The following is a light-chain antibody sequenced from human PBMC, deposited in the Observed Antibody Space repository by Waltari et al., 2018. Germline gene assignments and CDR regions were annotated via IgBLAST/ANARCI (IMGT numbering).Light chain of an antibody. CDR2: DAS. V-gene: IGKV3-20*01. J-gene: IGKJ4*01. CDR3: HQYGSSPLT. CDR1: QSVSSNY. Sequence: GARQSVSSNYLAWYQQKPGQAPRLLNYDASNRATGIPDRFSGSGSGTDFTLTISRLEPEDFAVYYCHQYGSSPLTFGGGTKVEIK.